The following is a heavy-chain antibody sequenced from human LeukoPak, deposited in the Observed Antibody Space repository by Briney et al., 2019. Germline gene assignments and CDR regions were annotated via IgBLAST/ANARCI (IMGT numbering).Heavy chain of an antibody. CDR2: IYTSGST. CDR1: GVSISSGSYY. J-gene: IGHJ4*02. V-gene: IGHV4-61*02. D-gene: IGHD3-3*01. CDR3: ARAWSGPWLALPQQWSYYFGY. Sequence: KTSQTLALTCTVSGVSISSGSYYWSWIRQPAGRGLEWIGRIYTSGSTNYNPSLKSRVTISVDTSKNQFSLKLSSVTAADTAVYYCARAWSGPWLALPQQWSYYFGYWGQGTLVTVSS.